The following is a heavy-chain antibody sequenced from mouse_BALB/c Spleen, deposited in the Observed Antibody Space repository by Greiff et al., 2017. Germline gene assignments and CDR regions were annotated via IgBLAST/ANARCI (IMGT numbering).Heavy chain of an antibody. CDR3: ARGYYGSSFLDY. CDR1: GFTFSSYA. J-gene: IGHJ2*01. D-gene: IGHD1-1*01. Sequence: EVHLVESGGGLVKPGGSLKLSCAASGFTFSSYAMSWVRQSPEKRLEWVAEISSGGSYTYYPDTVTGRFTISRDNAKNTLYLEMSSLRSEDTAMYYCARGYYGSSFLDYWGQGTTLTVSS. CDR2: ISSGGSYT. V-gene: IGHV5-9-4*01.